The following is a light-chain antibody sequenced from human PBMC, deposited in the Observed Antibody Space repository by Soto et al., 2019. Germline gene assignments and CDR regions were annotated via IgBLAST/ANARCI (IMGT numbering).Light chain of an antibody. Sequence: DIQMTQSPSTLSASVGDRVTITCRASQSINTWLSCFQQKPGKAPKFLIYKASSLASGVPSRFSGSGSGTEFNLTIRSLQPDDFATFFCHQYNSYPWTFGQGTKVEI. J-gene: IGKJ1*01. CDR2: KAS. CDR3: HQYNSYPWT. V-gene: IGKV1-5*03. CDR1: QSINTW.